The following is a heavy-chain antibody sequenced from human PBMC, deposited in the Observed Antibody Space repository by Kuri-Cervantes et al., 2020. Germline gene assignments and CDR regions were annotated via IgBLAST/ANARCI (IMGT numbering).Heavy chain of an antibody. J-gene: IGHJ4*02. CDR1: GYTFTSYA. CDR2: INADKGHT. V-gene: IGHV1-3*01. Sequence: ASVKVSCKASGYTFTSYAMHWVRQAPGQGLEWMGWINADKGHTKYSQNFQDGLTITSDTSATTAYMELSSLRSEDTAVYYCARDYEWASDFWGQGTLVTVSS. D-gene: IGHD1-26*01. CDR3: ARDYEWASDF.